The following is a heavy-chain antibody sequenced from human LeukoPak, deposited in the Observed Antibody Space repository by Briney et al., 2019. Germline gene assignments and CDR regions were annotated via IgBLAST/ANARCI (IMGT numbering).Heavy chain of an antibody. CDR1: GFTFSSYW. Sequence: GGSLRLSCAASGFTFSSYWMSWVRQAPGKGLEWVANIKQDGSEKYYVDSVKGRFTISRDNSKNSLYLQMNSLRAEDTAVYYCARVGYCSSTSCYAPSGVAFDIWGQGTMVTVSS. CDR2: IKQDGSEK. CDR3: ARVGYCSSTSCYAPSGVAFDI. D-gene: IGHD2-2*01. V-gene: IGHV3-7*01. J-gene: IGHJ3*02.